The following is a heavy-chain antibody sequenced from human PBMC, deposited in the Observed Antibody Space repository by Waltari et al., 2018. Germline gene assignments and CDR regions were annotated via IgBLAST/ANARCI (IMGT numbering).Heavy chain of an antibody. J-gene: IGHJ4*02. V-gene: IGHV3-23*01. D-gene: IGHD6-13*01. CDR2: ISGRDGSNT. CDR1: GFTFSSYA. Sequence: EVQLLESGGGLVQPGGSLRLSCAASGFTFSSYAMSWVRQAPGKGLEWVSAISGRDGSNTAYADAVKGRFTISRDNAKNTLHLQMNSLRAEDTAVYYCARTGYSNSRADCWGQGTLVTVSS. CDR3: ARTGYSNSRADC.